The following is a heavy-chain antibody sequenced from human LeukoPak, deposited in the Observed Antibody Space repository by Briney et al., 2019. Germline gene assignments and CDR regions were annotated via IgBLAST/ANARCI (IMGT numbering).Heavy chain of an antibody. CDR1: GGSISSYY. V-gene: IGHV4-59*01. CDR2: IYYSGST. J-gene: IGHJ4*02. Sequence: SETLSLTCTVSGGSISSYYWSWIRQPPGKGLEWIGYIYYSGSTNYNPSLKSRVTISVDTSKNQFSLKLSSVTAADTAVYYCARAVLPHYFDYWGQGTLVTVSP. CDR3: ARAVLPHYFDY.